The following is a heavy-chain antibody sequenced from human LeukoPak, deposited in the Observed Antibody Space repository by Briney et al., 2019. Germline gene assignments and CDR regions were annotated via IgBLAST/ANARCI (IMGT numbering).Heavy chain of an antibody. D-gene: IGHD3-10*01. CDR1: GFTFSSYA. J-gene: IGHJ5*02. Sequence: GGSLRLSCAASGFTFSSYAMSWVRQAPGKGLEWVSAISGSGGSTYYADPVKGRFTISRDNSKNTLYLQMNSLRAEDTAVYYCGKGRGANWFDPWGQGTLVTVSS. CDR2: ISGSGGST. CDR3: GKGRGANWFDP. V-gene: IGHV3-23*01.